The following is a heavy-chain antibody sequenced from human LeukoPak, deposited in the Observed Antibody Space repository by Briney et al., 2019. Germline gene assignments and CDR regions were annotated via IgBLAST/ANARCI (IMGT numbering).Heavy chain of an antibody. CDR1: GFTVSSNY. CDR2: IYIGGST. D-gene: IGHD3-9*01. CDR3: ARSRDILTGYYDY. J-gene: IGHJ4*02. V-gene: IGHV3-66*01. Sequence: PGGSLRLSCAASGFTVSSNYMSWVRQAPGKGLEWVSVIYIGGSTYYADSVKGRFTISRDISKNTLYLQMNSLRAEDTAVYYCARSRDILTGYYDYWGQGTLVTVSS.